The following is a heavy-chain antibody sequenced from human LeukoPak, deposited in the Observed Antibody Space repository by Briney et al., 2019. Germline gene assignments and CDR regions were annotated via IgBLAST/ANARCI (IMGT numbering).Heavy chain of an antibody. CDR1: GFTFINAW. J-gene: IGHJ4*02. V-gene: IGHV3-15*01. CDR2: IKAKAHGGTI. CDR3: TTDGVGVEGATYDN. D-gene: IGHD1-26*01. Sequence: PGGSLRLSCAASGFTFINAWMAWVRQAPGKGLEWVGRIKAKAHGGTIEYAAPVKGRFTISRDDSKNTLYLQMNSLKTEDTAVCYCTTDGVGVEGATYDNWGQGTLVSVSS.